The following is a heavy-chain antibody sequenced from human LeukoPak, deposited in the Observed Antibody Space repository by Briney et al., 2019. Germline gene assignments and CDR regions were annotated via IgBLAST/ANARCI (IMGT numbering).Heavy chain of an antibody. CDR3: ARDYGGLDY. D-gene: IGHD4-17*01. CDR2: IKSDGTIT. Sequence: GGSLRLSCVASGFTFSNHLMQWVRQAPGKGLESVSHIKSDGTITTYADSVKGRFTISRDNAKNTVYLQMNSLRADDTAVYYCARDYGGLDYWGQGTLVTVSS. CDR1: GFTFSNHL. J-gene: IGHJ4*02. V-gene: IGHV3-74*01.